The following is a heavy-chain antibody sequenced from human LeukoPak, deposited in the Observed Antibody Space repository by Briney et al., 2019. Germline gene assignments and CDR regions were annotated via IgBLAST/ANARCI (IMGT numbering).Heavy chain of an antibody. V-gene: IGHV3-53*01. CDR3: LRDTLYDSGSYPYFQH. CDR1: GFTVSSNY. D-gene: IGHD3-10*01. Sequence: GGSLRLSCAASGFTVSSNYMSWVRQAPGKGLEWVSVIYGGGSTYYADSVKGRFTISRDNARNTLYLQMNSLRAEDTAVYYCLRDTLYDSGSYPYFQHWGQGTLVTVSS. J-gene: IGHJ1*01. CDR2: IYGGGST.